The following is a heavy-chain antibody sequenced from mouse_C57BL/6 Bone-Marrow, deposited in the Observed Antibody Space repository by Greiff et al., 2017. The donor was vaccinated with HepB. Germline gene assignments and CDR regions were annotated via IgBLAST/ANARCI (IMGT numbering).Heavy chain of an antibody. D-gene: IGHD4-1*01. J-gene: IGHJ1*03. CDR2: IDPSDSET. CDR1: GYTFTSDW. CDR3: AREDWVWYFDV. V-gene: IGHV1-52*01. Sequence: QVQLQQPGAELVRPGSSVKLSCKASGYTFTSDWMHWVKQRPIQGLEWIGNIDPSDSETHYNQKFKDKATLTVDKSTSTAYMQLSSLTSEDSAVYYGAREDWVWYFDVWGTGTTVTVSS.